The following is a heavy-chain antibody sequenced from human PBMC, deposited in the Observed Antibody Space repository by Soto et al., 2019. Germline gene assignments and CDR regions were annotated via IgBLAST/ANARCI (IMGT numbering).Heavy chain of an antibody. Sequence: SETLSLTCTVSNDSVLTSIYYWAWIRQPPGKGLEWIGTIYYTGTTYYNPSLQSRVTISIDTSKNQFSLNLNSVTAADTAVYYCARNWNLALVPAAYFDSWGQGTMGTVS. V-gene: IGHV4-39*01. D-gene: IGHD2-2*01. CDR3: ARNWNLALVPAAYFDS. CDR2: IYYTGTT. CDR1: NDSVLTSIYY. J-gene: IGHJ4*02.